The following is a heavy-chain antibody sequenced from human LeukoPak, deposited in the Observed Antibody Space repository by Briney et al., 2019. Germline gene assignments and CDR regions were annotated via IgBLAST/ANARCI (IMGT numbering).Heavy chain of an antibody. Sequence: GGSLRLSCAASGFTFSSYAMHWVRQAPGKGLEWVAVISYDVSKKYYADSVKGRVTISRDNSKNTLYLQMNSLRLADTAVYYCAKDHSKGWFLWGQGMLVTVSS. D-gene: IGHD5-18*01. CDR3: AKDHSKGWFL. CDR2: ISYDVSKK. V-gene: IGHV3-30*04. CDR1: GFTFSSYA. J-gene: IGHJ4*02.